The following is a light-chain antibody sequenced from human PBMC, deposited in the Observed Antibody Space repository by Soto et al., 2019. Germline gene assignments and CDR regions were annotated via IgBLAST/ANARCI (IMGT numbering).Light chain of an antibody. CDR2: GAS. CDR3: QQRRIWPT. CDR1: QSVSSN. Sequence: EIVMTQSPATLSVSPGERATLSCRASQSVSSNLAWYQQKPGQAPRLLIYGASSRATGIPARFSGSGSGTDFILTISRLEPEDFAVYYCQQRRIWPTFGQGTRLEIK. J-gene: IGKJ5*01. V-gene: IGKV3-11*01.